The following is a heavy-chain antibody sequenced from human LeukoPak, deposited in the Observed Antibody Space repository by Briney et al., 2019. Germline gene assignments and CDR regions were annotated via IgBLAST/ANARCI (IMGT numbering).Heavy chain of an antibody. V-gene: IGHV4-59*01. Sequence: SETLSLTCTVSGGSISSYYWSWIRQPPGKGLEWIGYIYYSGSTNYNPSLKSRVTISVDTSKNQFSLKLSSVTAADTAVYFCARDWAVEARPGYMDVWGKGTTVTVSS. J-gene: IGHJ6*03. D-gene: IGHD6-6*01. CDR3: ARDWAVEARPGYMDV. CDR2: IYYSGST. CDR1: GGSISSYY.